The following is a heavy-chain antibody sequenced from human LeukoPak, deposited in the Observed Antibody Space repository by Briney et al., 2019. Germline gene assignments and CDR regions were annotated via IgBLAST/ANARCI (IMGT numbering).Heavy chain of an antibody. J-gene: IGHJ3*02. V-gene: IGHV3-23*01. Sequence: GGSLRLSCAASGFTFSSYAMNWVRQAPGKGLEWVSGIGYTGDSTFYADSVKGRFTVSRDSSKNTLLLHMNSLRAEDTALYYCAKSPTVDAAFDIWGQGTMVTVSS. D-gene: IGHD4-23*01. CDR2: IGYTGDST. CDR3: AKSPTVDAAFDI. CDR1: GFTFSSYA.